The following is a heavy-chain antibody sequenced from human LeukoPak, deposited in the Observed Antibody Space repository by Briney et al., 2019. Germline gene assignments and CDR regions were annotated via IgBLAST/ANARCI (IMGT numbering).Heavy chain of an antibody. V-gene: IGHV3-9*01. CDR3: AKDPYASGSYWFAS. Sequence: GGSLRLPCAASGFTFDDSAMHWVRQAPGKGLEWVSSISWNSGRMEYADSVKGRFTISRDNAKNSLYLQMNGLRAEDTALYYCAKDPYASGSYWFASWGQGTLVTVSS. CDR2: ISWNSGRM. CDR1: GFTFDDSA. D-gene: IGHD3-10*01. J-gene: IGHJ5*01.